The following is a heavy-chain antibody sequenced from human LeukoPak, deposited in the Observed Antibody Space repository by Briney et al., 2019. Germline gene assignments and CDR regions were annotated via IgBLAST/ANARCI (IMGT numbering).Heavy chain of an antibody. V-gene: IGHV4-59*01. Sequence: PSETLSLTCTVSGGSISSYYWSWIRQPPGKGLEWIGYIYYSGSTNYNPSLKSRVTISVDTSKNQFSLKLSSVTAADTAVYYCARGGGYDFWSGYFAQDYFDYWGQGTLVTVSS. D-gene: IGHD3-3*01. CDR1: GGSISSYY. CDR3: ARGGGYDFWSGYFAQDYFDY. CDR2: IYYSGST. J-gene: IGHJ4*02.